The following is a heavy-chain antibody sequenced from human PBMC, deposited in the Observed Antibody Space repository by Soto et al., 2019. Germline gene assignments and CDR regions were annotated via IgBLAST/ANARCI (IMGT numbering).Heavy chain of an antibody. CDR3: AKDGYGSGYYYGMDV. CDR2: ISWNSGSI. CDR1: GFTFDDYA. D-gene: IGHD3-10*01. Sequence: EVQLVESGGGLVQPGRSLRLSCAASGFTFDDYAMHWVRQAPGKGLEWVLGISWNSGSIGYADSVKGRFTISRDNAKNSLYLQMNSLRAEDTALYYCAKDGYGSGYYYGMDVWGQGTTVTVSS. V-gene: IGHV3-9*01. J-gene: IGHJ6*02.